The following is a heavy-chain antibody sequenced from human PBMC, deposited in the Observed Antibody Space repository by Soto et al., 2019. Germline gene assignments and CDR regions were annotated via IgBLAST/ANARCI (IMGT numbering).Heavy chain of an antibody. CDR3: GRELAVLNWFDH. V-gene: IGHV3-48*02. J-gene: IGHJ5*02. CDR2: ISSSSSTI. D-gene: IGHD1-1*01. CDR1: GFTFSSYS. Sequence: PGGSLRLSCAASGFTFSSYSMNWVRQAPGKGLERVSYISSSSSTIYYADSVKGRFTISRDNAKNSLYLQMNSLRDEDTAVYYCGRELAVLNWFDHWGQGTMVTVPS.